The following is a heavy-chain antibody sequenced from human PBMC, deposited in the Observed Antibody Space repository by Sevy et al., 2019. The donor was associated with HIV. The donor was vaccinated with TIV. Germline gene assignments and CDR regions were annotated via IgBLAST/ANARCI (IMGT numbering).Heavy chain of an antibody. CDR1: GDSINNFY. CDR2: IYYNGRT. CDR3: AREVGRLQPKYYYGMDV. V-gene: IGHV4-59*01. J-gene: IGHJ6*02. Sequence: SETLSLTCTVSGDSINNFYWAWIRQTPEKGLEWIGYIYYNGRTNYNPSLSSRVIISLDTSKNQFSLRLSSVTAADTAVYYCAREVGRLQPKYYYGMDVWGQGTAVTVSS. D-gene: IGHD1-1*01.